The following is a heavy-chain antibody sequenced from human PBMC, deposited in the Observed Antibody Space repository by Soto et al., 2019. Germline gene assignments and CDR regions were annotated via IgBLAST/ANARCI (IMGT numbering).Heavy chain of an antibody. CDR3: ARGIGYCSSINCYSSRRLRFDS. J-gene: IGHJ4*02. CDR2: VNHSGTT. V-gene: IGHV4-34*01. Sequence: QVQLQQWGAGLLKPSETLSLTSAVYGGSFSGYYWTWIRQSPEKGLEWIGEVNHSGTTYYNPSLKTRNTISVHTPKNQFSLKMSSVTAADTAVYYCARGIGYCSSINCYSSRRLRFDSWGQGTLVTVSS. D-gene: IGHD2-2*01. CDR1: GGSFSGYY.